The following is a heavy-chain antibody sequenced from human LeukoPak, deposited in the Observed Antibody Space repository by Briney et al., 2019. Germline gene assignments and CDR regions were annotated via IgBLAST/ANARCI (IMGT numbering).Heavy chain of an antibody. CDR2: ISSSGSTI. CDR1: GFTFDYYD. D-gene: IGHD3-22*01. J-gene: IGHJ4*02. Sequence: GGSLRLSCRASGFTFDYYDMNWVRQAPGQGPEWISYISSSGSTIYVADSVKGRFTISRDNANNSLFLQMNSLRVEDAAVYYCTRFSYSESSPYFDYWGQGTPVTVSS. V-gene: IGHV3-48*03. CDR3: TRFSYSESSPYFDY.